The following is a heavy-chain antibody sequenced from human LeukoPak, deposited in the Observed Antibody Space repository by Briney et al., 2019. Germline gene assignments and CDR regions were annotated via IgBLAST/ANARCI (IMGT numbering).Heavy chain of an antibody. CDR1: GGSISSYY. CDR2: IYYRGST. D-gene: IGHD3-10*01. Sequence: SETLSLTCTVSGGSISSYYWSWIRQPPGKGLEWIGDIYYRGSTNYNPSLKRRVTISVDTSRNQFSLKLTSVTDADTAVYYCARTYYYGSGSYYGRVLSDYYYYYYMDVWGKGTTVTISS. J-gene: IGHJ6*03. V-gene: IGHV4-59*01. CDR3: ARTYYYGSGSYYGRVLSDYYYYYYMDV.